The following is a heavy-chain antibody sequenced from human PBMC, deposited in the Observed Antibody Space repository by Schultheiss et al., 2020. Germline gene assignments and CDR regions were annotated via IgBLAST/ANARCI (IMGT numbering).Heavy chain of an antibody. CDR2: ISGSGGST. J-gene: IGHJ4*02. CDR3: AKDAPFFNYYDSSGYPRYFDY. Sequence: GGSLRLSCAASGFAFSSYAMSWVRQAPGKGLEWVSAISGSGGSTYYPGSVKGRFTISRENAKNSLYLQMNSLRAEDTAVYYCAKDAPFFNYYDSSGYPRYFDYWGQGTLVTVSS. V-gene: IGHV3-23*01. D-gene: IGHD3-22*01. CDR1: GFAFSSYA.